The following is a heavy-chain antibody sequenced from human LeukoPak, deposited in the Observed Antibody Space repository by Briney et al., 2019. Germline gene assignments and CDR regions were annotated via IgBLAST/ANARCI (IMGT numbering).Heavy chain of an antibody. J-gene: IGHJ4*02. CDR1: GDSISNGGSISNGGHY. CDR2: IYHSGNT. V-gene: IGHV4-31*03. D-gene: IGHD3-22*01. Sequence: SQTLSLTCTVSGDSISNGGSISNGGHYWSWIRQFPGKGLEWIGYIYHSGNTYYNPSLKSRVTISVDTSKNQFSLKLSSVTAADTAVYYCARVNHYYDSSAPESGAFDIWGQGTLVTVSS. CDR3: ARVNHYYDSSAPESGAFDI.